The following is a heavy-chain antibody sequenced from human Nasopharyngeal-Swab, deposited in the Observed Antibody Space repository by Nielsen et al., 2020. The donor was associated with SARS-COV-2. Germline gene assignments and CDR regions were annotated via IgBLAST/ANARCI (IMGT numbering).Heavy chain of an antibody. J-gene: IGHJ4*02. CDR2: IDPSDSYT. V-gene: IGHV5-10-1*01. D-gene: IGHD1-26*01. Sequence: VRQMPGKGLEWMGRIDPSDSYTNYSPSFQGHVTISADKSISTAYLQWSSLKASDTAMYYCAKMTVGGKKGGEKWGQGKRGTVSS. CDR3: AKMTVGGKKGGEK.